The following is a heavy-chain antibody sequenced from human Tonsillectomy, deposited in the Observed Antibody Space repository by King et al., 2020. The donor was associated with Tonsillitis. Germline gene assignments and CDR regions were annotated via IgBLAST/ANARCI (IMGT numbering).Heavy chain of an antibody. J-gene: IGHJ5*02. CDR3: ARDNRWNDVGGWFDP. V-gene: IGHV1-2*02. Sequence: VQLVQSGAEVKKPGASVKVSCKASGFIFTGHYRHWLRQAPGQGLEWMGWINLNSGGTDYAQRFQGRVTMTRDTSITTAYMELSGLRSDDTAVYYCARDNRWNDVGGWFDPWGQGTLVTVSS. CDR2: INLNSGGT. D-gene: IGHD1-1*01. CDR1: GFIFTGHY.